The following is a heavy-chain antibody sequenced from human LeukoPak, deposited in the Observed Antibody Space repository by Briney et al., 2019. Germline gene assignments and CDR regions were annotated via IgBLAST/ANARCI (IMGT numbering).Heavy chain of an antibody. CDR1: GGSISSHY. V-gene: IGHV4-59*11. Sequence: SETLSLTCTVSGGSISSHYWSWIRQPPGKGLEWIGYIYYSGSTNYNPSLESRVTISVDTSKNQFSLKLSSVTAADTAVYYCARYSSSLKQLDYWGQGTLVTVSS. D-gene: IGHD6-6*01. J-gene: IGHJ4*02. CDR2: IYYSGST. CDR3: ARYSSSLKQLDY.